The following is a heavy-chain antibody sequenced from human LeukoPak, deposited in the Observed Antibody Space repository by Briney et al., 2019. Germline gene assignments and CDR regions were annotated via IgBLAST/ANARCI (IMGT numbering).Heavy chain of an antibody. D-gene: IGHD2-15*01. CDR2: IYSGGST. Sequence: SGGSLRLSCAASGFTVSTNYMTWVRQAPGKGLGWVSIIYSGGSTYYADSVKGRFTISRDNSKNTLYLQMNNLRAVDTAVYYCGVLPGSGHWGQGTLVTVSS. J-gene: IGHJ1*01. CDR3: GVLPGSGH. CDR1: GFTVSTNY. V-gene: IGHV3-53*01.